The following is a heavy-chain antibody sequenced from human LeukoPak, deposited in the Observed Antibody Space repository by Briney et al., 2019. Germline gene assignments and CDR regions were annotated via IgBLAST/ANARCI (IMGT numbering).Heavy chain of an antibody. CDR1: GGSISSYF. J-gene: IGHJ4*02. D-gene: IGHD1-7*01. Sequence: PSETLSLTCTVSGGSISSYFWSWIRQPPGKGLEWIGHIYYTGSTNYNSSLKSRVTISIDTSKNQFSLKLSSVTAADTAVYYCARVQGGMSITGTNALDYWGQGTLVTVSS. CDR2: IYYTGST. V-gene: IGHV4-59*12. CDR3: ARVQGGMSITGTNALDY.